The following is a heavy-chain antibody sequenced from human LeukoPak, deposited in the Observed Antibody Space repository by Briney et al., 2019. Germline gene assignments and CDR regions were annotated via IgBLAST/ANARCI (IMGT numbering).Heavy chain of an antibody. Sequence: LRLSCAASGFTVSSNYMSWVRQPPGKGLEWIGYIYHSGSTYYNPSLKSRVTISVDRSKNQFSLKLSSVTAADTAVYYCAGVTPYYFDYWGQGTLVTVSS. CDR1: GFTVSSNY. CDR3: AGVTPYYFDY. D-gene: IGHD2-15*01. V-gene: IGHV4-30-2*01. CDR2: IYHSGST. J-gene: IGHJ4*02.